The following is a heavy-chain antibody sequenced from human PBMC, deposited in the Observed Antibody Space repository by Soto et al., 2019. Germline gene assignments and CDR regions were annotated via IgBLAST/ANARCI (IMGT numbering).Heavy chain of an antibody. CDR3: ARDKGGAALKGSGMDV. V-gene: IGHV4-31*02. Sequence: QVQVQESGPGLVKPSQTLSLKCSVSGGSIGSRDYYWSWIRQHPEKGLEWIGSIYYNGNTDYNPSRRGRPTMSLDTSMNEFSLKLTSVTAADTDVYYCARDKGGAALKGSGMDVWGQGTTVTVS. J-gene: IGHJ6*02. D-gene: IGHD3-10*01. CDR2: IYYNGNT. CDR1: GGSIGSRDYY.